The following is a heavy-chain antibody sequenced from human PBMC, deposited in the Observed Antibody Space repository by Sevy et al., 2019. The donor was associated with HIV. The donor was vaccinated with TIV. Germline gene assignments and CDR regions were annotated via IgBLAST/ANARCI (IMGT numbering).Heavy chain of an antibody. CDR1: GFIFSDYY. J-gene: IGHJ3*02. Sequence: GGSLRLSCAASGFIFSDYYMSWIRQSPGEGLEWISYIRSSGHNEFYSDSVKGRFTISRDNSKNTLYLQMSSLRAEDTAVYYCAKDRYEGSGYYPEGAFDIWGQGTKVTVSS. V-gene: IGHV3-11*01. CDR2: IRSSGHNE. D-gene: IGHD3-22*01. CDR3: AKDRYEGSGYYPEGAFDI.